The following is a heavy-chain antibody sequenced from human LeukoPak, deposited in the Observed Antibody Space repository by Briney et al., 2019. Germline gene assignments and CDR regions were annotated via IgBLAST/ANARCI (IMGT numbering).Heavy chain of an antibody. CDR1: GFTFDDYA. CDR2: ISGDGGST. Sequence: GGSLRLSCAASGFTFDDYAMHWVRQAPGKGLEWVSLISGDGGSTYYADSVKGRFTISRDNAKNSLYLQMNSLRAEDTAVYYCARDQWELGIDYWGQGTLVTVSS. V-gene: IGHV3-43*02. CDR3: ARDQWELGIDY. D-gene: IGHD1-26*01. J-gene: IGHJ4*02.